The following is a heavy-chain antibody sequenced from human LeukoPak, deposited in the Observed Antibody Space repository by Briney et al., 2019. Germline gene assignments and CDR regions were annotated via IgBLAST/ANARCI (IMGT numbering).Heavy chain of an antibody. Sequence: PGGSLRLSCAASGFTLSSCGMHWVRQAPGKGLEWVAVIWYDGSNKYYADSVKGRFTISRDNSKNTLYLQMNSLRAEDTAVYYCATRRNSASSWSVFDYWGQGTLVTVSS. J-gene: IGHJ4*02. CDR1: GFTLSSCG. D-gene: IGHD6-13*01. V-gene: IGHV3-33*01. CDR2: IWYDGSNK. CDR3: ATRRNSASSWSVFDY.